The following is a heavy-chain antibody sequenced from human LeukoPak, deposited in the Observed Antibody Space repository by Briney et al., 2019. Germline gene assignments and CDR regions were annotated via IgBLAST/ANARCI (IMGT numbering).Heavy chain of an antibody. J-gene: IGHJ6*03. V-gene: IGHV4-59*01. CDR2: IYYSGST. Sequence: SETLSLTCTVSGGSISSYYWSWIRQTPGKGLEWIGYIYYSGSTNFNPSLKSRVTISVDTSKNQFSLKMSSVTAADTAVYFCARGGPPGYYYDYYMNVWGKGTTVTISS. CDR1: GGSISSYY. CDR3: ARGGPPGYYYDYYMNV.